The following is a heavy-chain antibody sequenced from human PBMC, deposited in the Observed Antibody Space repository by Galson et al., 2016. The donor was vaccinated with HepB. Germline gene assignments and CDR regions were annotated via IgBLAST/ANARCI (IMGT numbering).Heavy chain of an antibody. D-gene: IGHD6-6*01. CDR2: IYHTGDT. CDR3: AREVGGQLASFDS. J-gene: IGHJ4*02. V-gene: IGHV4-4*02. CDR1: GGSISSSNW. Sequence: SETLSLTCTVSGGSISSSNWWSWVRQPPGKELEWIGEIYHTGDTNYNPSLKSRVTISVDKSKNQFSLKVISVTAADTAMYYCAREVGGQLASFDSWGLGTLVTVSS.